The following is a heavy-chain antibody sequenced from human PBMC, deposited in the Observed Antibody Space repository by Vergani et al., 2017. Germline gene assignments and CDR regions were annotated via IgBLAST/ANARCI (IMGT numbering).Heavy chain of an antibody. CDR3: AKDRCSGGSCYIVY. D-gene: IGHD2-15*01. CDR1: GFTFSSYA. Sequence: EVQLLESGGGLVQPGGSLRLSCAASGFTFSSYAMSWVRQAPGKGLEWVSVIYSGGSSTYYADSVKGRFTISRDNSKNTLYLKMNSLRAEDTAVYYCAKDRCSGGSCYIVYWGQGTLVTVSS. V-gene: IGHV3-23*03. J-gene: IGHJ4*02. CDR2: IYSGGSST.